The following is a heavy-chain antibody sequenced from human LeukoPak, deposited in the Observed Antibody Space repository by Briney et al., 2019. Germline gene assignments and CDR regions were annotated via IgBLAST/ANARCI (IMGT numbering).Heavy chain of an antibody. J-gene: IGHJ3*02. D-gene: IGHD3-9*01. CDR3: ARDWFDLPGAFDI. CDR2: ISYSGST. CDR1: GYSIRSGYY. Sequence: SETLSLTCTVSGYSIRSGYYWGWIRQPPGKGLEWIGSISYSGSTYYNPSLKSRVTISLDTSKNQVSLKLSSVTAADTAVYYCARDWFDLPGAFDIWGQGTMVTVSS. V-gene: IGHV4-38-2*02.